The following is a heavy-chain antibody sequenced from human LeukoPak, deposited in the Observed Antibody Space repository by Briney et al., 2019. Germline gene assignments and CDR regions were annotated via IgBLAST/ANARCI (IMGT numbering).Heavy chain of an antibody. CDR2: INHSGST. J-gene: IGHJ4*02. CDR1: GGSFSGYY. CDR3: ARVVVVAATNFDY. Sequence: SETLSLTCAVYGGSFSGYYWSWIRQPPEKGLEWIGEINHSGSTNYNPSLKSRVTISVDTSKNQFSLKLSSVTAADTAVYYCARVVVVAATNFDYWGQGTLVTVSS. D-gene: IGHD2-15*01. V-gene: IGHV4-34*01.